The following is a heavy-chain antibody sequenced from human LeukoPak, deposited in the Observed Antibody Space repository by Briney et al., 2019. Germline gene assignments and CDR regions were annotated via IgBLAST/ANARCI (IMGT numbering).Heavy chain of an antibody. J-gene: IGHJ4*02. CDR2: IYYSGST. V-gene: IGHV4-31*03. CDR1: GGPISSGGYY. CDR3: ARVTDSSGYRLDY. D-gene: IGHD3-22*01. Sequence: SQTLSLTCTVSGGPISSGGYYWSWIRQHPGKGLEWIGYIYYSGSTYYNPSLKSRVTISVDTSKNQFSLKLSSVTAADTAVYYCARVTDSSGYRLDYWGQGTLVTVSS.